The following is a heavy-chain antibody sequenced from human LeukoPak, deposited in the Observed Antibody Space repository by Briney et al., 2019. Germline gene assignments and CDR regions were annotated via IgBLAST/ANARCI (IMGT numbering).Heavy chain of an antibody. J-gene: IGHJ4*02. CDR2: VNNDGTGT. CDR1: GFIFSRYW. V-gene: IGHV3-74*01. Sequence: GGSLRLSCAASGFIFSRYWMHWVRQAPGKGLVWVAQVNNDGTGTNYADSVKGRFTMSRDNAKNTLYLQMNSLRAEDTAVYYCARGGIGGATPDYWGQGDLVTVSS. CDR3: ARGGIGGATPDY. D-gene: IGHD1-26*01.